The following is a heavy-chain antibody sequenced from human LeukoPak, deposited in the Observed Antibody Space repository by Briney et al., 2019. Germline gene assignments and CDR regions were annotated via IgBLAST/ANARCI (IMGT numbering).Heavy chain of an antibody. CDR2: ISSDAVYR. Sequence: HPGGSLRLSCATSGFRFSDYAMHWVRQAPGKGLGWVAVISSDAVYRYYVDPVKGRFTISRDNSKNTVYLQMNSLRPEDTAVYYCAKDSLEYSSSPHNWFDPWGQGTLVTVSS. J-gene: IGHJ5*02. CDR1: GFRFSDYA. CDR3: AKDSLEYSSSPHNWFDP. D-gene: IGHD6-13*01. V-gene: IGHV3-30*18.